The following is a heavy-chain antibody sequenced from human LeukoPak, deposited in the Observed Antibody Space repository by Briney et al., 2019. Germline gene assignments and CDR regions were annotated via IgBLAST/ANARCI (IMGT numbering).Heavy chain of an antibody. CDR2: IYHSGST. Sequence: SGTLSLTCAVSGGSISSSNWRSWVRQPPGKGLEWIGEIYHSGSTNYNPSLKSRVTISVDKSKNQFSLKLSSVTAADTAVYYCARVRRGYSGYDTLDYWGQGTLVTVSS. CDR3: ARVRRGYSGYDTLDY. CDR1: GGSISSSNW. V-gene: IGHV4-4*02. J-gene: IGHJ4*02. D-gene: IGHD5-12*01.